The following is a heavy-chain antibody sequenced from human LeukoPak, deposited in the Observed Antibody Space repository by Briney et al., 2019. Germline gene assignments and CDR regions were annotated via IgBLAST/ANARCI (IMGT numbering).Heavy chain of an antibody. CDR3: ATAGGDGSRMGFDP. V-gene: IGHV3-74*01. CDR2: ISADGSVT. D-gene: IGHD2-15*01. CDR1: GFTFSRYW. Sequence: PGGSLRLSCADSGFTFSRYWMHWVSQTPGKGLVWVSCISADGSVTRYADSVKGRFTISRDNTKSTLYLQMHSLRAEHTAVYYCATAGGDGSRMGFDPWGQGTLVTVSS. J-gene: IGHJ5*02.